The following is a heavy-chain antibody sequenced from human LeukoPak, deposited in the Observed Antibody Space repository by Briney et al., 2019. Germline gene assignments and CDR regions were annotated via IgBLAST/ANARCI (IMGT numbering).Heavy chain of an antibody. CDR1: AFSLNAYN. V-gene: IGHV3-21*04. CDR2: ISYTGTYI. D-gene: IGHD1-26*01. Sequence: PGGSLRLSCAASAFSLNAYNMNSVRQAPGKGLEWGSSISYTGTYIYYADSVKGRFTISRDNAQNSLYLQMNSLRAEDTAIYYCVRNRGTYRPIDYWGQGTLVTVSS. CDR3: VRNRGTYRPIDY. J-gene: IGHJ4*02.